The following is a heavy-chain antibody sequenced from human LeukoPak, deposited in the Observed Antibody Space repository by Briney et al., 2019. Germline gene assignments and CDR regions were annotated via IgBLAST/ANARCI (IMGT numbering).Heavy chain of an antibody. V-gene: IGHV1-69*13. Sequence: SVKVSCKASGGTFSSYAISWVRQAPGQGLEWMGGIIPIFGTANYAQKFQGRVTIAADESTSTAYMELSSLRSEDTAMYYCATTASPRGYSGYDPWGYYFDYWGQGTLVTVSS. J-gene: IGHJ4*02. CDR2: IIPIFGTA. D-gene: IGHD5-12*01. CDR3: ATTASPRGYSGYDPWGYYFDY. CDR1: GGTFSSYA.